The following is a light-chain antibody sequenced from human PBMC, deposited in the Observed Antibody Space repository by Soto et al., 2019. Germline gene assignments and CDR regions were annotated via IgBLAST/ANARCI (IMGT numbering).Light chain of an antibody. V-gene: IGLV3-21*02. CDR3: QVWETISDHVF. CDR1: TIGSKI. Sequence: SYVLTQPPSVSVAPGETAAINCGGTTIGSKIVHWYQQRPGQAPVLVVYDDNARPSVIPERFSGSNSGNTATLTINRVEAGDEADYYCQVWETISDHVFFGGGTQLTVL. CDR2: DDN. J-gene: IGLJ7*01.